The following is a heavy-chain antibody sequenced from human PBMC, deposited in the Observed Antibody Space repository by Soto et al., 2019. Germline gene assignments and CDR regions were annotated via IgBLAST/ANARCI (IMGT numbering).Heavy chain of an antibody. CDR1: GFSFSNSE. Sequence: GSLRLSCAASGFSFSNSEMNWIRQAPGKGLEWVSHMTGSGSAIYYADSVKGRFTISRDNAKNSLYLHLNSLRAEDTALYYCARSGGDYRPFDSWGQGTLVTVSS. V-gene: IGHV3-48*03. CDR2: MTGSGSAI. CDR3: ARSGGDYRPFDS. J-gene: IGHJ4*02. D-gene: IGHD2-21*01.